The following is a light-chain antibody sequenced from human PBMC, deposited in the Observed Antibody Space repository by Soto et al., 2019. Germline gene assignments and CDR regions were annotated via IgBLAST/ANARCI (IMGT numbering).Light chain of an antibody. CDR2: EVS. CDR3: SSYAGSKNLI. V-gene: IGLV2-8*01. Sequence: QSALTQPPSASGSPGQSVTISCTGTSSDIGGYNSVSWYQQYPGKAPKLMIYEVSKRPSGVPDRFSASKSDNTASLTVSVLQAEDEAEYYCSSYAGSKNLIFGGGTKLTVL. J-gene: IGLJ2*01. CDR1: SSDIGGYNS.